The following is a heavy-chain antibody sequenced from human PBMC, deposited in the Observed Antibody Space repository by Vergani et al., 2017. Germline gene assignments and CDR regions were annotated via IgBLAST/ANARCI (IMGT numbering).Heavy chain of an antibody. D-gene: IGHD3-16*01. Sequence: QVQLVESGGGVVQRGGSLRLSCATSGFTLSNYDMQWIRQGPGKGLEFVAFIQFDGSNQYYADSVKCRFTLSRDFSKNTLYLQMNSLRTDYTATYYCAKHFRGWGIDYWGQGTQVIVSS. J-gene: IGHJ4*02. V-gene: IGHV3-30*02. CDR2: IQFDGSNQ. CDR1: GFTLSNYD. CDR3: AKHFRGWGIDY.